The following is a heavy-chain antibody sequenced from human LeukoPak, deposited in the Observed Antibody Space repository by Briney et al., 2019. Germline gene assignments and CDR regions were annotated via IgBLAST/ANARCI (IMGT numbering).Heavy chain of an antibody. V-gene: IGHV3-23*01. CDR1: GFTFSSYA. CDR2: ISGSGGST. D-gene: IGHD3-22*01. CDR3: AKDLMYYYDSSGSPHDY. Sequence: LPGGSLRLSCAASGFTFSSYAMSWVRQAPGKGLEWVSAISGSGGSTYYADSVKGRFTISRDNSKNTLYLQMNSLRAEDTAVYYCAKDLMYYYDSSGSPHDYWGQGTLVTVSS. J-gene: IGHJ4*02.